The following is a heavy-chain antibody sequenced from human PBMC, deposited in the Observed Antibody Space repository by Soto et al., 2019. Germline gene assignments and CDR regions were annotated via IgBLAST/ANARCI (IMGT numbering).Heavy chain of an antibody. CDR3: GHRAGGGGY. CDR1: GFTVSNNY. V-gene: IGHV3-53*01. CDR2: IYSGGYT. J-gene: IGHJ4*02. Sequence: EVQLVESGGGLIQPGGSLRLSCAVSGFTVSNNYMSWVRQAPGKGLEGVSVIYSGGYTAYGDSVKGRFTISRDNSKNTLFLKMNNLRASATGVYFRGHRAGGGGYWGQGTLVTVSS. D-gene: IGHD3-10*01.